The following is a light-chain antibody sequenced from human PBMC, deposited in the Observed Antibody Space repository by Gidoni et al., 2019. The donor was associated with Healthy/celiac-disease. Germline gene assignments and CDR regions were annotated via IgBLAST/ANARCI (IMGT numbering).Light chain of an antibody. V-gene: IGKV1-12*01. CDR3: KQDNSFPWT. J-gene: IGKJ1*01. Sequence: DIQMTQSPSSVSASVGDRVTITCLARQGISSWLAWYQQKPGKAPKLLIYAASSLQRGVPSRYSGRGSGTECTLTISSRQPEDFATYYCKQDNSFPWTFGQGTKVEIK. CDR2: AAS. CDR1: QGISSW.